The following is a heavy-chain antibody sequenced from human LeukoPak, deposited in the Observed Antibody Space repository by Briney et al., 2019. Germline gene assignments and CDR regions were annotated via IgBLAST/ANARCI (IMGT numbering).Heavy chain of an antibody. D-gene: IGHD3-3*01. V-gene: IGHV1-2*02. J-gene: IGHJ4*02. CDR3: ARGGRSFWSGHYVIDY. Sequence: NSGGTNYAQKFQGRVTMTRDTSISTAYMELSRLRSDDTAVYYCARGGRSFWSGHYVIDYWGQGTLVTVSS. CDR2: NSGGT.